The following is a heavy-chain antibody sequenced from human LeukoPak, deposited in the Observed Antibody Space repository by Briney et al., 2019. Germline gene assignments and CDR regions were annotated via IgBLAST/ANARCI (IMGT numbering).Heavy chain of an antibody. CDR2: NNHSGST. CDR3: AREGDYYGSGGGIFDY. CDR1: GYSISSGYY. Sequence: PSETLSLTCTVSGYSISSGYYWNWIRQPPGQGLEWIGENNHSGSTKYNPSLKSRVTMSVDTSKNQFSLKLSSVTAADTAVYYCAREGDYYGSGGGIFDYWGQGTLFTVSS. J-gene: IGHJ4*02. V-gene: IGHV4-38-2*02. D-gene: IGHD3-10*01.